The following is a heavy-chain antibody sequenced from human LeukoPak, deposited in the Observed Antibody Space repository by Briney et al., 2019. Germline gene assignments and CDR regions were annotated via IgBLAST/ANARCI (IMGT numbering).Heavy chain of an antibody. Sequence: PGGSLRLSCAASGFPFINNWMTWVRQAPGKGLEWVATIKQDGGETYYVDSVKGRFTISRDNARDSVYLQMNILRAEDAAVYYCARARYCANTFCHIGGGLDVWGPGTTVTVTS. D-gene: IGHD2-8*01. CDR2: IKQDGGET. V-gene: IGHV3-7*04. CDR1: GFPFINNW. CDR3: ARARYCANTFCHIGGGLDV. J-gene: IGHJ6*02.